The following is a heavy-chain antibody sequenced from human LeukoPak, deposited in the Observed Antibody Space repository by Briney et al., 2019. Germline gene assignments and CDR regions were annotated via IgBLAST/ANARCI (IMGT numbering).Heavy chain of an antibody. J-gene: IGHJ4*02. CDR3: ARVPAFYYGDYWTSSNYFDY. V-gene: IGHV4-4*02. CDR1: GGSISSTHW. D-gene: IGHD4-17*01. CDR2: IFQSGRT. Sequence: PSGTLSLTCAVSGGSISSTHWWSWLRQPPGTGLEWIGEIFQSGRTNYNPSLKSRVTISVDKSRNQFTLKLTSVTAADTAVYYCARVPAFYYGDYWTSSNYFDYWGQGTLVTVSS.